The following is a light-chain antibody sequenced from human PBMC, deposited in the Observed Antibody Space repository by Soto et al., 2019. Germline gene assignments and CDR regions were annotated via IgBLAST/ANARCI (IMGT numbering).Light chain of an antibody. CDR1: QNISRS. CDR2: GTS. J-gene: IGKJ5*01. V-gene: IGKV3-15*01. Sequence: EIVMTQSPVTLSVSTGERASLSCSASQNISRSLAWYQQKPGQGSSLLIYGTSTRATAVPDRFSGSGSGTDFTLTITSLQSDDFAVYFCQQYSDWPITFGQGTRLEI. CDR3: QQYSDWPIT.